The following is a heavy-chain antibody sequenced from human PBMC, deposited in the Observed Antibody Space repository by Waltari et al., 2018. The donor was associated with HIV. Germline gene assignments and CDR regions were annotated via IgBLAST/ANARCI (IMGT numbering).Heavy chain of an antibody. CDR2: INHSGST. Sequence: QVQLRQWGAGLLKPSETLSLTCAVYGGSFSGSYWSWIRQPPGKGLEWIGEINHSGSTNNTPPLKSRATISVDTSKNQFSLKLTSVTAADTAVFYCARARLVSRGQYCSTTSCLPHYYYYYGMDVWGQGTTVTVSS. V-gene: IGHV4-34*04. D-gene: IGHD2-2*01. CDR3: ARARLVSRGQYCSTTSCLPHYYYYYGMDV. J-gene: IGHJ6*02. CDR1: GGSFSGSY.